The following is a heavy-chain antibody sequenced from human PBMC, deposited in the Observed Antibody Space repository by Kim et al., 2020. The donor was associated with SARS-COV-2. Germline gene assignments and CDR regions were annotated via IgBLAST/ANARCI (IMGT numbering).Heavy chain of an antibody. CDR3: ARLNYYDSSGYSFDY. J-gene: IGHJ4*02. D-gene: IGHD3-22*01. CDR2: INHSGST. Sequence: SETLSLTCAVYGGSFSGYYWSWIRQPPGKGLEWIGEINHSGSTNYKPSLKSRVTISVDTFKNQFSLKLSSVTAADTAVYYCARLNYYDSSGYSFDYWGQG. V-gene: IGHV4-34*01. CDR1: GGSFSGYY.